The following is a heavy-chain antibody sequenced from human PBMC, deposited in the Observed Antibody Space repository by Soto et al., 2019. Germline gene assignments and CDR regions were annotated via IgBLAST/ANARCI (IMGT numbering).Heavy chain of an antibody. CDR3: ARLSNWNDVSSELTHYYYYYVMDF. J-gene: IGHJ6*02. CDR1: GYSFTSYW. CDR2: IYPGDSDT. Sequence: GESLKISCKGSGYSFTSYWIGWVRQMPGKGLEWMGIIYPGDSDTRYSPSFQGQVTISADKSISTAYLQWSSLKASDTAMYYCARLSNWNDVSSELTHYYYYYVMDFWGQGTTVTVSS. V-gene: IGHV5-51*01. D-gene: IGHD1-1*01.